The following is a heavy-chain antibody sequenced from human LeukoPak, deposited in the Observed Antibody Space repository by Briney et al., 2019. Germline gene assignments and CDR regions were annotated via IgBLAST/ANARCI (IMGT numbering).Heavy chain of an antibody. J-gene: IGHJ4*02. CDR3: AKGKGGWSQGFDY. Sequence: GGSLRLSCAASGFTFSVYGMHWVRQAPGKGLEWVAVIWYDGSNKYYADSVKGRFTISRDNSKNTLYLQMNSLRAEDTAVYYCAKGKGGWSQGFDYWGQGTLVTVSS. D-gene: IGHD6-19*01. V-gene: IGHV3-33*06. CDR2: IWYDGSNK. CDR1: GFTFSVYG.